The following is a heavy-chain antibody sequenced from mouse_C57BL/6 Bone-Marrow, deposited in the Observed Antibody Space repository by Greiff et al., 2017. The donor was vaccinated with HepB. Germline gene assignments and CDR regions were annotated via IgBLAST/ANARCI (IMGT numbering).Heavy chain of an antibody. CDR3: ARLATVVATDYAMDY. CDR2: IDPSDSYT. V-gene: IGHV1-69*01. D-gene: IGHD1-1*01. Sequence: VQLQQSGAELVMPGASVKLSCKASGYTFTSYWMHWVKQRPGQGLEWIGEIDPSDSYTNYNQKFKGKSTLTVDKSSSTAYMQLSSLTSEDSAVYYCARLATVVATDYAMDYWGQGTSVTVSS. CDR1: GYTFTSYW. J-gene: IGHJ4*01.